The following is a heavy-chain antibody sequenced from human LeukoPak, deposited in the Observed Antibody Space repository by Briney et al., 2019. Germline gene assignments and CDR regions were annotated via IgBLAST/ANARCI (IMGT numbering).Heavy chain of an antibody. Sequence: SETLSLTCTVSGGSVSSYYWSWIRQPPGKGLEWIGYIYYSGSTNYNPPLKSRVTISVDTSKNQFSLKLSSVTAADTAVYHCARDNWNYGSSMDVWGQGTTVTVSS. CDR3: ARDNWNYGSSMDV. J-gene: IGHJ6*02. V-gene: IGHV4-59*02. CDR2: IYYSGST. CDR1: GGSVSSYY. D-gene: IGHD1-7*01.